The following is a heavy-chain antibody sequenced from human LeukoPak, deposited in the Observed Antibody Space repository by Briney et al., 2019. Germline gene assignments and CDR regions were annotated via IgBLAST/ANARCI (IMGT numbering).Heavy chain of an antibody. V-gene: IGHV1-69*01. J-gene: IGHJ4*02. CDR1: GGTFSSYA. CDR3: ARDGLRGSGSYYYFDY. D-gene: IGHD3-10*01. Sequence: SVKVSCKASGGTFSSYAISWVRQAPGQGLEWMGGIIPTFGTANYAQKFQGRVTITADESTSTAYMELSSLRSEDTAVYYCARDGLRGSGSYYYFDYWGQGTLVTVSS. CDR2: IIPTFGTA.